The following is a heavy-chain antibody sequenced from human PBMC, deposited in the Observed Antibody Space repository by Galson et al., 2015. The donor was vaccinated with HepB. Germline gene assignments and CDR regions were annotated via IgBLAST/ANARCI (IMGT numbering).Heavy chain of an antibody. CDR2: IIPMFGIA. CDR3: ARDSENYSNSYNYFTVEGLFFY. J-gene: IGHJ4*02. Sequence: SVKVSCKASGGTFSNYAISWVRQAPGRGLEWMGGIIPMFGIANYAQRFQGRLTITADKSTSTAYMELSSLRSEDTAVYYCARDSENYSNSYNYFTVEGLFFYWGQGTLVTVSS. CDR1: GGTFSNYA. V-gene: IGHV1-69*10. D-gene: IGHD2/OR15-2a*01.